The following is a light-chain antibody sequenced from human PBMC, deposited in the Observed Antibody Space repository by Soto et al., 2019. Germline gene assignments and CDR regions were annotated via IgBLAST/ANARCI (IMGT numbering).Light chain of an antibody. V-gene: IGLV2-14*01. CDR3: SSYTNINTRACV. CDR2: EVT. Sequence: QCVLTQPSSVSGSPGQSITISCTGTIGDIGSYNRVSWYQQHPGKAPKLIIYEVTDRPSGVSNRFSGSKSGNTASLTISGLQAEDEAEYYCSSYTNINTRACVFGTGTKVTVL. CDR1: IGDIGSYNR. J-gene: IGLJ1*01.